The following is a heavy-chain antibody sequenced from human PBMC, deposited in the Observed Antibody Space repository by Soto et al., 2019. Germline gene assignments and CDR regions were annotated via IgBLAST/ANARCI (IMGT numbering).Heavy chain of an antibody. CDR2: ISSSSSYI. CDR3: ASIGYGSGLWAFDI. D-gene: IGHD3-10*01. CDR1: GFTFSSYS. J-gene: IGHJ3*02. V-gene: IGHV3-21*01. Sequence: GGSLRLSCAASGFTFSSYSMNWVRQAPGKGLEWVSSISSSSSYIYYADSVKGRFTISRDNAKNSLYLQMNSLRAEDTAVYYCASIGYGSGLWAFDIWGQGTMVTVSS.